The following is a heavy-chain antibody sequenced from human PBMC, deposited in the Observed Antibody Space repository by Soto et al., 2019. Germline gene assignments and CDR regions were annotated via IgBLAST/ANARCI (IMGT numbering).Heavy chain of an antibody. CDR2: ITGSGGVM. CDR1: GFDFSGSE. Sequence: GGSLRLSCTASGFDFSGSEMNWFRQAPGKGLEWVAYITGSGGVMFHADSVKGRFSISRDNAKNSLFLEMSDLTADDTGVYYCAKVAPFIMGSPFWGQGTLVTVSS. J-gene: IGHJ4*02. CDR3: AKVAPFIMGSPF. D-gene: IGHD3-10*01. V-gene: IGHV3-48*03.